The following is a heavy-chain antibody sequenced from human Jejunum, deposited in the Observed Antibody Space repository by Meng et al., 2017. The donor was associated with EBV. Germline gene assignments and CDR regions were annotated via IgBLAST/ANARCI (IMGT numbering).Heavy chain of an antibody. CDR3: AGNGYYALEY. CDR1: GGSISDNDW. J-gene: IGHJ4*02. V-gene: IGHV4-4*02. CDR2: IYHGGGT. Sequence: VQLQESGPGLEKPLGTLSLTCVVSGGSISDNDWWSWVRQPPGKGLEWLGEIYHGGGTNYNPSLESRVTISVDKSKNQFSLKLNSVTVADTAVYYCAGNGYYALEYWGPGILVTVSS. D-gene: IGHD3-22*01.